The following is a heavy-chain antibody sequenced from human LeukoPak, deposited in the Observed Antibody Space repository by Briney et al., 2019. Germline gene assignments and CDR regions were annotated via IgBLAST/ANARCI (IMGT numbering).Heavy chain of an antibody. CDR3: ARDLRYPGAFDI. V-gene: IGHV3-48*01. J-gene: IGHJ3*02. CDR2: ISNSGSII. Sequence: GGSLRLSCAASGFTFSSYSMNWVRQAPGKGLDWVSYISNSGSIIYYADSVKGRFTISRDNAKNTLSLQMNSLRSEDTAVYYCARDLRYPGAFDIWGQGTMVTVSS. D-gene: IGHD1-1*01. CDR1: GFTFSSYS.